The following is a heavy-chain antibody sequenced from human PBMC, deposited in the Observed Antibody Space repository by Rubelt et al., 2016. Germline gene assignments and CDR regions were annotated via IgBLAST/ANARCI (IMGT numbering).Heavy chain of an antibody. CDR1: GGSFSGYY. D-gene: IGHD3-10*01. J-gene: IGHJ4*02. CDR2: INHSGST. Sequence: QVQLQQWGAGLLKPSETLSLTCAVYGGSFSGYYWSWIRQPPGKGLEWIGEINHSGSTNYNPSLKSRVTSSVETSKNQFSLKRSSVTAADTAVYYCAGLRRYGSGNNWGQGTLVTVSS. V-gene: IGHV4-34*01. CDR3: AGLRRYGSGNN.